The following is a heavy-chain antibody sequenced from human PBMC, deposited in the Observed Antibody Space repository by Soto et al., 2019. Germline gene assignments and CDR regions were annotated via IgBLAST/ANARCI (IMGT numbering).Heavy chain of an antibody. CDR2: INHSGST. J-gene: IGHJ4*02. CDR3: AREHLTYDSSGYYRWFDY. CDR1: GGSFSGYY. V-gene: IGHV4-34*01. Sequence: SETLSLTCAVYGGSFSGYYWSWIRQPPGKGLEWIGEINHSGSTNYNPSLKSRVTISVDTSKNQFSLKLSSVTAADTAVYYCAREHLTYDSSGYYRWFDYWGQGTLVTVSS. D-gene: IGHD3-22*01.